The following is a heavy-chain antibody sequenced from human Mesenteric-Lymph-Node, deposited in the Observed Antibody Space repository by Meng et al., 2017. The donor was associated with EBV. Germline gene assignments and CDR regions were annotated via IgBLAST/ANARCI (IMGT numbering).Heavy chain of an antibody. CDR1: GFIFSNYG. Sequence: VELVGTGGGLVPPGRSLRLSCAASGFIFSNYGMHWIRQAPGKGLEWVAVISYHGTNKYYADSVKGRFTISRDNSKNMLYLQMNSLTAEDTAVYYCAKYSDYGVHGDWFDPWGPGTLVTASS. J-gene: IGHJ5*02. D-gene: IGHD4-17*01. CDR2: ISYHGTNK. CDR3: AKYSDYGVHGDWFDP. V-gene: IGHV3-30*18.